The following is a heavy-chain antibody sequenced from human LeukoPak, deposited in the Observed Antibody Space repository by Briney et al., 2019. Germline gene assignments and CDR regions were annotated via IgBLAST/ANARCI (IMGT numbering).Heavy chain of an antibody. J-gene: IGHJ6*02. D-gene: IGHD5-24*01. V-gene: IGHV4-59*01. CDR2: IYHSWNT. CDR1: SGSISPYC. CDR3: DRGWLSSASAGMDC. Sequence: LETLSLTCTVSSGSISPYCWSWIWHPQRPGLERIEYIYHSWNTNNTPSHQSRVTISLNASNNPFTLKMPSVSAADTGVYYCDRGWLSSASAGMDCWGPGTTVIVSS.